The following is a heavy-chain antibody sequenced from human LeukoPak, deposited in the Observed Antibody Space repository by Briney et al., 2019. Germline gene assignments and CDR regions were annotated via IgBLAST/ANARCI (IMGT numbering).Heavy chain of an antibody. CDR2: INHSGST. Sequence: SETLSLTCAFYGGSFRGYYWRWIRQPPGKGREWMGEINHSGSTNYNPSLKSRVTISVDTSKNQFSLKLSSVTAADTAVYYCARRSRITMVRGVIIAGYYFDYWGQGTLVTVSS. CDR1: GGSFRGYY. J-gene: IGHJ4*02. CDR3: ARRSRITMVRGVIIAGYYFDY. D-gene: IGHD3-10*01. V-gene: IGHV4-34*01.